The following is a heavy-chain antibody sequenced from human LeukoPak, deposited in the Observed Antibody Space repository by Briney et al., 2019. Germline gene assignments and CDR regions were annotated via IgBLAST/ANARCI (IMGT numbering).Heavy chain of an antibody. D-gene: IGHD5-24*01. J-gene: IGHJ4*02. Sequence: PSETLSLTCTVSGGPINSSDYYWGWIRQPPGKGLEWIGSIYHSGSMYASLKSRVTISVDTSKNQFSLKMSSVTAADTAVYYCARPATSSTSGPPYDYWGQGTLVTVSS. CDR1: GGPINSSDYY. V-gene: IGHV4-39*01. CDR3: ARPATSSTSGPPYDY. CDR2: IYHSGSM.